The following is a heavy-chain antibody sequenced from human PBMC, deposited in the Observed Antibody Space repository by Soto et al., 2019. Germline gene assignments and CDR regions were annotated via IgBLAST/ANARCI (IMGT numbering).Heavy chain of an antibody. CDR2: IGAAGDP. D-gene: IGHD2-21*02. CDR3: AKSSSDSLTSFDY. J-gene: IGHJ4*02. V-gene: IGHV3-13*05. CDR1: GFTFSIFG. Sequence: PGGSLRLSCAASGFTFSIFGMHWVRQAPGKGLEWVSAIGAAGDPYYPGSVKGRFTISRENAKNSLYLQMNSLRAGDTAVYYCAKSSSDSLTSFDYWGQGTLVTVSS.